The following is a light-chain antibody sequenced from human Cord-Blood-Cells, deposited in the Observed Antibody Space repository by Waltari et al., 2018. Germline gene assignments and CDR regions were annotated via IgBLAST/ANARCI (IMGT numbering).Light chain of an antibody. CDR2: QDS. J-gene: IGLJ1*01. CDR1: KLGDQY. Sequence: SSELTQPPSVSVSPGQTASIPCSGDKLGDQYACWYQQKPGQSPVLVIYQDSKRPSGIPERFSGSNSGNTATLTISGTQAMDEADYYCQAWDSSTAVFGTGTKVTVL. CDR3: QAWDSSTAV. V-gene: IGLV3-1*01.